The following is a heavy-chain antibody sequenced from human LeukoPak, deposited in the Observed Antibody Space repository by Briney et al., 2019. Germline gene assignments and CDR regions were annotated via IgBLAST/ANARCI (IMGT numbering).Heavy chain of an antibody. V-gene: IGHV3-23*01. CDR2: ISDNEGRT. CDR3: ARHDSFIPY. CDR1: GVTFNYYA. D-gene: IGHD5-18*01. Sequence: GGSLRLSCAASGVTFNYYAMSWVRQAPGKGLEWVSGISDNEGRTYYTDSVKGRFTISRDNSKNTVYLQMNNLRADDTAVYFCARHDSFIPYWGQGTLVTVSS. J-gene: IGHJ4*02.